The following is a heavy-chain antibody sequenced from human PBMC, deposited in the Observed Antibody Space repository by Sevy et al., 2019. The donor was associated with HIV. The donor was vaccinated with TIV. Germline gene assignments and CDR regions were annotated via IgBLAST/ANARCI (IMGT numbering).Heavy chain of an antibody. CDR3: ARDSDSGLDY. CDR1: GDSLNSYY. D-gene: IGHD4-17*01. CDR2: LFYTDST. Sequence: SETLSLTCTVSGDSLNSYYWSWNRQPPGKGLEWIGYLFYTDSTNYNPSLKSRVTISVDRSKNQFSLELRSVTAADTAVYYCARDSDSGLDYWGQGTLVTVSS. J-gene: IGHJ4*02. V-gene: IGHV4-59*01.